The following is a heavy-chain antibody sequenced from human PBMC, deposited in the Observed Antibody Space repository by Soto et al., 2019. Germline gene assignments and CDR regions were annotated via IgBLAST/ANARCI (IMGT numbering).Heavy chain of an antibody. CDR2: IFWNDDE. V-gene: IGHV2-5*01. D-gene: IGHD5-18*01. CDR3: VHTGYSHDPFGY. J-gene: IGHJ4*02. CDR1: GVLLTTRGGG. Sequence: WPTLGDPTPTPTVTCTVSGVLLTTRGGGGGWVRQPPGKALEWLALIFWNDDERYSPSLNSRLTITKDTSKNQVVLTMTNMDPVDTATYYCVHTGYSHDPFGYWGRGTLVTVSS.